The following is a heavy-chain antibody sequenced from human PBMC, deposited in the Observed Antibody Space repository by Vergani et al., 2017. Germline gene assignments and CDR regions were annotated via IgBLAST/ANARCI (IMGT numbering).Heavy chain of an antibody. CDR3: AKEVGVVVVPAAIRRRFDP. Sequence: EVQLVESGGGLVQPGRSLRLSCAASGFTFDDYAMHWVRQAPGKGLEWVSGISWNSGSIGYADSVKGRFTISRDNSKNTLYLQMNSLRAEDTAVYYCAKEVGVVVVPAAIRRRFDPWGQGTLVTVSS. D-gene: IGHD2-2*02. CDR2: ISWNSGSI. J-gene: IGHJ5*02. V-gene: IGHV3-9*01. CDR1: GFTFDDYA.